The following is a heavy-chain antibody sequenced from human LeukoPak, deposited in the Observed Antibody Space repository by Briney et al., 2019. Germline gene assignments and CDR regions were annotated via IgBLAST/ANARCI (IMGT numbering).Heavy chain of an antibody. CDR3: ARDGLGSSSGWYRFDP. CDR1: GFTFNTYV. D-gene: IGHD6-13*01. Sequence: GGSLRLSCAASGFTFNTYVMHWVRQAPGKGLEYVSTISNNGDSTYYGDSVKGRFTVSRDNSKNTLYLQMGSLRVEDMGVYYCARDGLGSSSGWYRFDPWGQGTLVTVSS. J-gene: IGHJ5*02. V-gene: IGHV3-64*02. CDR2: ISNNGDST.